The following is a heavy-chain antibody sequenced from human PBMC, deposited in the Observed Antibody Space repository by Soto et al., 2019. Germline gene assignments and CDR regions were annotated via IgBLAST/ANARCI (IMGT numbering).Heavy chain of an antibody. D-gene: IGHD1-7*01. CDR3: ETSLQLRKGWAFDY. CDR2: INPSDGTT. Sequence: ASVKVSCKASGYTITTYFMQWVRQAPGQGLEWEGIINPSDGTTSYAQKYQGRVTMTRDTSTNTVYIDLSSLRSEDTAVYYCETSLQLRKGWAFDYWGQGTLVTISS. V-gene: IGHV1-46*01. J-gene: IGHJ4*02. CDR1: GYTITTYF.